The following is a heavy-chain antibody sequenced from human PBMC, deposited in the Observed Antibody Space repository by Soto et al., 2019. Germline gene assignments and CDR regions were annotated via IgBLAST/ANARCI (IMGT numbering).Heavy chain of an antibody. J-gene: IGHJ6*02. V-gene: IGHV4-30-4*01. Sequence: SETLSLTCTVSGGSISSGDYYWSWIRQPPGKGLEWIGYIYYSGSTYYNPSLKSRVTISVGTSKNQFSLKLSSVTAADTAVYYCAREVTDYGMDVWGQGTTVTVS. CDR2: IYYSGST. D-gene: IGHD2-21*02. CDR1: GGSISSGDYY. CDR3: AREVTDYGMDV.